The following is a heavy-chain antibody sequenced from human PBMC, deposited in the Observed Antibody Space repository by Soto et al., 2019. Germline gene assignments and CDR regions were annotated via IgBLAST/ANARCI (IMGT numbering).Heavy chain of an antibody. V-gene: IGHV3-30*14. CDR1: GFTFSSYG. Sequence: QVQLVESGGGVVQPGRSLRLSCAASGFTFSSYGMHWVRQAPGKGLVWVAVISYDGSNKYYAESVKGRFTISRDNSKNTLYLKRNSLRPEDTTVDYCAREGHSRPMYPRGARGPIDHWGKGTLVTDSS. J-gene: IGHJ4*02. CDR3: AREGHSRPMYPRGARGPIDH. D-gene: IGHD6-13*01. CDR2: ISYDGSNK.